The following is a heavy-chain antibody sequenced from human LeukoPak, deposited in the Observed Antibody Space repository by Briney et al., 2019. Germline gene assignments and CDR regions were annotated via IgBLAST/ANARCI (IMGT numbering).Heavy chain of an antibody. CDR1: GGTFSSYA. D-gene: IGHD3-22*01. Sequence: SVKVSCKASGGTFSSYAISWVRQAPGQGLEWMGRIIPILGIANYAQKFQGRVTITADKSTSTAYMELSSLRSEDTAAYYCARDHSSGYPYWGQGTLVTVSS. J-gene: IGHJ4*02. CDR3: ARDHSSGYPY. CDR2: IIPILGIA. V-gene: IGHV1-69*04.